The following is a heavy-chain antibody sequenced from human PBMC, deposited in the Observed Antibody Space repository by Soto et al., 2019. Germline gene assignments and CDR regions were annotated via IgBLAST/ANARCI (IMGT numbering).Heavy chain of an antibody. CDR1: GGTFSSYT. D-gene: IGHD2-2*01. V-gene: IGHV1-69*02. CDR2: IIPILGIA. J-gene: IGHJ4*02. CDR3: ARSSTSCLDY. Sequence: QVQLVQSGAEVKKPGSSVKVSCKASGGTFSSYTISWVRQAPGQGLEWMGRIIPILGIANYAQKFQGRVTITANKATSTAYMELSSLRSEDTAVYYCARSSTSCLDYWGQGTLVTVSS.